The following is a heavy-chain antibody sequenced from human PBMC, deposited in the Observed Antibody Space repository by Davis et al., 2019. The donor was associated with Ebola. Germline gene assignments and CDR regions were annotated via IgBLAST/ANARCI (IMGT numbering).Heavy chain of an antibody. D-gene: IGHD3-10*01. CDR3: ARVLSGSGLYYYYGMDV. Sequence: GGSLRLSCAASGFTFSTYAMSWVRQAPGKGLEWVSAISGSAGSTYYADSVTGRFTISRDNSKNTLYLQMNSLRAEDTAVYYCARVLSGSGLYYYYGMDVWGKGTTVTVSS. J-gene: IGHJ6*04. CDR1: GFTFSTYA. V-gene: IGHV3-23*01. CDR2: ISGSAGST.